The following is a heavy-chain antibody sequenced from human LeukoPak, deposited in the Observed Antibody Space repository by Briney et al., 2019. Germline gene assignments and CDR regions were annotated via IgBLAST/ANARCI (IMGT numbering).Heavy chain of an antibody. D-gene: IGHD3-10*01. J-gene: IGHJ6*03. CDR3: ARLRGFGADYYYYYMDV. CDR2: THHSGRT. V-gene: IGHV4-4*02. Sequence: PSETLSLTCAVSGGSISSSNWWNWVRQPPGKGLEWIGETHHSGRTNYNPPLKSRVTISVDKSKNQSSLKLSSVTAADTAVYYCARLRGFGADYYYYYMDVWGKGTTVTVSS. CDR1: GGSISSSNW.